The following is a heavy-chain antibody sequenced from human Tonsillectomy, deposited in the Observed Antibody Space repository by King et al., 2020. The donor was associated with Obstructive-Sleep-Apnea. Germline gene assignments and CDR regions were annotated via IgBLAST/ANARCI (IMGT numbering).Heavy chain of an antibody. CDR2: VRFDGSFK. Sequence: VQLVESGGGVVQPGGSLRLSCAASGFDFSTFNMHWVRQAPGKGLEWVAVVRFDGSFKYYSDSVKGRFTISRDNSKDTLYLQMESLRAEDTAVYYCAKEKPTQYGPHIYYGFAVWGQGTTVTVSS. J-gene: IGHJ6*02. CDR3: AKEKPTQYGPHIYYGFAV. V-gene: IGHV3-33*06. CDR1: GFDFSTFN. D-gene: IGHD3-3*01.